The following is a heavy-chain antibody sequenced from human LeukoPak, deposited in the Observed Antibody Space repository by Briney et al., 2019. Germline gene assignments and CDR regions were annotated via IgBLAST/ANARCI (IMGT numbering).Heavy chain of an antibody. D-gene: IGHD2-2*02. J-gene: IGHJ5*02. Sequence: TSETLSLTCTVSGGSISSSSYYWGWIRQPPGKGLEWIGSIYYSGSTYYNPSLKSRVTISVDTSKNQSSLKLSSVTAADTAVYYCARDGGYCSSTSCYTAGWFDPWGQGTLVTVSS. V-gene: IGHV4-39*07. CDR2: IYYSGST. CDR1: GGSISSSSYY. CDR3: ARDGGYCSSTSCYTAGWFDP.